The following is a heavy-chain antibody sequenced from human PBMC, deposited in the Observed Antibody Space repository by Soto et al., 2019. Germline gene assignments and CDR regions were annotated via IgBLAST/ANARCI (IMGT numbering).Heavy chain of an antibody. Sequence: PGGSLRLSCAASGFTFSSYSMSWVRQAPGKGLEWVSSISESGDVTYYADSVRGRFTISRDNSKNTLHLQMNSLRAEDTAVYYCAKGIAARPFDYWGQGTLVTVSS. D-gene: IGHD6-6*01. V-gene: IGHV3-23*01. J-gene: IGHJ4*02. CDR1: GFTFSSYS. CDR3: AKGIAARPFDY. CDR2: ISESGDVT.